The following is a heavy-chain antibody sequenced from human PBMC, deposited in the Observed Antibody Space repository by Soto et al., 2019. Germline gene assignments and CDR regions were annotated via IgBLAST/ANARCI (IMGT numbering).Heavy chain of an antibody. J-gene: IGHJ3*02. CDR2: IYYSGST. V-gene: IGHV4-59*01. Sequence: SETLSLTCTVSGGSISSYYWSWIRQPPGKGLEWIGYIYYSGSTNYNPSLKSRVTISVDTSKNQFSLKLSSVTAADTAVYYCARVWGGAFDIWGQGTMVTVAS. D-gene: IGHD3-10*01. CDR3: ARVWGGAFDI. CDR1: GGSISSYY.